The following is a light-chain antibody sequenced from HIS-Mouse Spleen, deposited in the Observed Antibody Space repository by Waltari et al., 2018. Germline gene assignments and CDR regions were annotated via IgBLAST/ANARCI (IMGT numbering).Light chain of an antibody. CDR3: YSTDSSGNHRV. Sequence: SYELTQPPSVSVSTGQRARITRSGDALPKKYADWYQQTSGQAPVLVIYEDSKRPSGIPERFSGSSSGTMATLTISGAQVEDEADYYCYSTDSSGNHRVFGGGTKLTVL. CDR2: EDS. CDR1: ALPKKY. J-gene: IGLJ2*01. V-gene: IGLV3-10*01.